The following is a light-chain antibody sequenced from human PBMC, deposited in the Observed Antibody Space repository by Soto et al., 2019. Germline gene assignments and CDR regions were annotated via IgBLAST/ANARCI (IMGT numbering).Light chain of an antibody. J-gene: IGKJ1*01. CDR3: QQANSFPWT. CDR1: QGIGSW. V-gene: IGKV1-12*01. CDR2: GAL. Sequence: DIQMTQSPSSVSASVGDRVTITCRASQGIGSWLAWYQQKPGKAPKLLIYGALSLQSGVPSRFSGSGSGTEFTLTISSLQPEDFGTYYCQQANSFPWTFGQGTKVEIK.